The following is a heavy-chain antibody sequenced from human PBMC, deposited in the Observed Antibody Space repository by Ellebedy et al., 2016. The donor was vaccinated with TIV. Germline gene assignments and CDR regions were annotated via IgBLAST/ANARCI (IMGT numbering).Heavy chain of an antibody. CDR1: GFTFSSYA. J-gene: IGHJ6*03. V-gene: IGHV3-23*01. D-gene: IGHD1-14*01. Sequence: GESLKISXAASGFTFSSYAMSWVRQAPGKGLEWVSGISGSGGSTYYADSVKGRFTISRDNSKNTLYLQMNSLRADDTAVYYCAKGSEPPWVYYYYMDVWGKGTTVTVSS. CDR2: ISGSGGST. CDR3: AKGSEPPWVYYYYMDV.